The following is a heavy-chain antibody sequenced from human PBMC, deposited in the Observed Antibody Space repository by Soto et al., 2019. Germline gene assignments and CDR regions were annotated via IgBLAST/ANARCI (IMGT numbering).Heavy chain of an antibody. CDR1: GFTFSLYT. CDR2: ISSATSDV. J-gene: IGHJ6*02. V-gene: IGHV3-21*06. D-gene: IGHD2-15*01. CDR3: VTLCGGSCYFGVDV. Sequence: EVQLMESGGGLVKPGGSLRLSCAASGFTFSLYTMTWVRQAPGKGLEWFSSISSATSDVYYADSVKGRFTISRDNAKNSVYLQMNSLRAEDTGLYYCVTLCGGSCYFGVDVWGQGTTVTVSS.